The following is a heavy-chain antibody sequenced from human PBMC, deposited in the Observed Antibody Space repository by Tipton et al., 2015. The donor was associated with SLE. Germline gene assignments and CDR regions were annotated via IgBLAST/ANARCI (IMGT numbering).Heavy chain of an antibody. D-gene: IGHD2-21*01. V-gene: IGHV4-34*01. Sequence: TLSLTCAVYGGSFNDYYWSWIRQPPGKGLEWIGEVTQSGATNYNPSLKSRVTISVDTSQTQFSLKLTSVTAADTAVYYCAGDRVVMMGLAWSDSWCQGTRVTVST. CDR3: AGDRVVMMGLAWSDS. CDR1: GGSFNDYY. CDR2: VTQSGAT. J-gene: IGHJ5*01.